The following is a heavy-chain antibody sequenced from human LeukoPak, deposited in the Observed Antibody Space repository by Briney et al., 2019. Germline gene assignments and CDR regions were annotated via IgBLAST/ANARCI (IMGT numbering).Heavy chain of an antibody. CDR1: GFTFISYG. CDR2: ISGGGSPA. CDR3: AKVGFTYGFAQFDH. V-gene: IGHV3-23*01. Sequence: GGSLRLSCVASGFTFISYGMSWVRQAPGKGLEWVSAISGGGSPAFYADAVTGRFTISRDSSTNTLYLQMNNLRAEDTAVHYCAKVGFTYGFAQFDHWGQGTLVTVSS. J-gene: IGHJ4*02. D-gene: IGHD5-18*01.